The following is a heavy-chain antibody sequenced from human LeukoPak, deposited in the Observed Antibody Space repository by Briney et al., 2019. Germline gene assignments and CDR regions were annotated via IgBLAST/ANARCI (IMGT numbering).Heavy chain of an antibody. J-gene: IGHJ4*02. CDR3: ARWGTY. CDR1: GGSVSSGTYF. Sequence: PSETLSLTCTVSGGSVSSGTYFWTWVRQPPGKGLEWIGHIHYSVTTNYNPSLKSRVTMSLDASKNQFSLKLTSVTAADTAIYFCARWGTYWGQGILVTVSS. V-gene: IGHV4-61*01. CDR2: IHYSVTT. D-gene: IGHD7-27*01.